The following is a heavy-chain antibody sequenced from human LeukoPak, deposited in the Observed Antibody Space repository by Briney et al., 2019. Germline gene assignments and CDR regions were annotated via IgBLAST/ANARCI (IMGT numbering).Heavy chain of an antibody. CDR2: INHSGST. Sequence: SETLSLTCAVYGGSFSGYYWSWIRQPPGKGLEWIGEINHSGSTNYNPPLKSRVTISVDTSKNQFSLKLSSVTAADTAVYYCARRLAYAFDIWGQGTMVTVSS. V-gene: IGHV4-34*01. CDR3: ARRLAYAFDI. CDR1: GGSFSGYY. J-gene: IGHJ3*02.